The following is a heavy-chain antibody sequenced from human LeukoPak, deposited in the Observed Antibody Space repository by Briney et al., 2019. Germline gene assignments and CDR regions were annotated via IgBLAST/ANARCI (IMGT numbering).Heavy chain of an antibody. D-gene: IGHD5-18*01. CDR2: IYPGDSDT. J-gene: IGHJ4*02. CDR1: GYSFTNYW. Sequence: GESLKISCKGSGYSFTNYWIGWVRQMPGKGLEWMGIIYPGDSDTRYNPSFQGQVTISADKSISTAYLQWSSLKASDTAMYYCARLQDTPMASNYFDYWGQGTLVTVPS. CDR3: ARLQDTPMASNYFDY. V-gene: IGHV5-51*01.